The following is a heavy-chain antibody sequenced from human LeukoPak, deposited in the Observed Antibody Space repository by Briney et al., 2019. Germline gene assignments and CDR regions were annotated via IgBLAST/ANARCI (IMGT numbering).Heavy chain of an antibody. CDR2: ISSTSRFI. D-gene: IGHD6-13*01. CDR1: GFTFSTYS. Sequence: GGSLRLSCAASGFTFSTYSMNWVRQAPGKGLEWVSSISSTSRFIYYGDSVKGRFTISRDNAKNSVYMQMNNLRAEDTAVYYCARDSTAALPNWGQGTLVTVSS. V-gene: IGHV3-21*04. CDR3: ARDSTAALPN. J-gene: IGHJ4*02.